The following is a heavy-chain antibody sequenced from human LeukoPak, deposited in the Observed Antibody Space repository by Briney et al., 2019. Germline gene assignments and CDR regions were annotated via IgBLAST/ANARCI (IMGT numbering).Heavy chain of an antibody. CDR1: GFTFNYNA. V-gene: IGHV3-23*01. CDR2: TDGVGTGA. J-gene: IGHJ4*02. D-gene: IGHD1-26*01. Sequence: GASLRLSCAASGFTFNYNAMSWVRQAPGKGLQWVSTTDGVGTGAYYAASVKGRFTISRDNSKNTLYLQMNSLRAEDTAVYYCARGFTDGSQQFDYWGQGTLVTVSS. CDR3: ARGFTDGSQQFDY.